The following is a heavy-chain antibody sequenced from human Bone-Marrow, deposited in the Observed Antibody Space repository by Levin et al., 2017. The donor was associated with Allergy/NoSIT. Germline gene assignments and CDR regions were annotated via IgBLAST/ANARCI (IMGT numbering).Heavy chain of an antibody. V-gene: IGHV3-64D*06. CDR2: ISSNGGST. D-gene: IGHD2-21*02. Sequence: HPGGSLRLSCSASGFTFSSYAMHWVRQAPGKGLEYVSAISSNGGSTYYADSVKGRFTISRDNSKNTLYLQMSSLRAEDTAVYYCVKEMNIVVVTAILDYWGQGTLVTVSS. J-gene: IGHJ4*02. CDR3: VKEMNIVVVTAILDY. CDR1: GFTFSSYA.